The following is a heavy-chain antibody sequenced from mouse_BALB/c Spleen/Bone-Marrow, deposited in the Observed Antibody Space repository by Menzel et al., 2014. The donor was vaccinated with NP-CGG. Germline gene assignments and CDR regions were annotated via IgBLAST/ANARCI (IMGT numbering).Heavy chain of an antibody. V-gene: IGHV1-14*01. CDR1: GYTFTSYV. CDR2: INPYNDGT. Sequence: VQLQQSGPELVKPGASVKMSCKASGYTFTSYVIHWVKQKPGQGLDWIGYINPYNDGTKYNEKFKGKATLTSDKSSSTAYMELSSLTSEDSAVYYCARWRHPYAMVYWGQGTSVTVSS. J-gene: IGHJ4*01. CDR3: ARWRHPYAMVY.